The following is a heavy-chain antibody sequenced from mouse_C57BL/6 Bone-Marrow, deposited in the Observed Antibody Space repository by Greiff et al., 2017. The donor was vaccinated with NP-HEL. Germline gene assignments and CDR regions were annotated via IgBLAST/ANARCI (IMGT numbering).Heavy chain of an antibody. CDR3: TDYYGSSYDWFAY. V-gene: IGHV6-3*01. CDR2: IRLKSDNYAT. D-gene: IGHD1-1*01. Sequence: EVQLQESGGGLVQPGGSMKLSCVASGFTFSNYWMNWVRQSPEKGLEWVAQIRLKSDNYATHYAESVKGRFTISRDDPQISVYLQMNNLRAEDTGIYYCTDYYGSSYDWFAYWGQGTLVTVSA. CDR1: GFTFSNYW. J-gene: IGHJ3*01.